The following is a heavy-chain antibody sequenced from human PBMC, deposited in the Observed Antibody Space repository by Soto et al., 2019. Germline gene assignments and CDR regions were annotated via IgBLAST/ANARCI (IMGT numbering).Heavy chain of an antibody. D-gene: IGHD6-13*01. CDR1: GGTFSSYT. J-gene: IGHJ4*02. V-gene: IGHV1-69*02. CDR2: IIPILGIA. CDR3: ASQSQKLGPVN. Sequence: GASVKVSCKASGGTFSSYTISWVRQAPGQGVEWMGRIIPILGIANYAQKFQGRGTITADKTTSTAYMELSSLRSEDTAVYYCASQSQKLGPVNWGQGTLVTVSS.